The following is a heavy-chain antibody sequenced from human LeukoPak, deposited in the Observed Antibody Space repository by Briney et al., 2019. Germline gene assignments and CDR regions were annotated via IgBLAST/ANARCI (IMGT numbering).Heavy chain of an antibody. J-gene: IGHJ4*02. CDR2: IWYDGSNK. D-gene: IGHD3-10*01. CDR1: GFTFSSYG. Sequence: GGSLRLSCAASGFTFSSYGMHWVRQAPGKGLEWVAVIWYDGSNKYYADSVKGRFTISRDNSKTTLYLQMNSLRAEDTAVYYCARELYGSGSYDYFDYWGQGTLVTVSS. V-gene: IGHV3-33*01. CDR3: ARELYGSGSYDYFDY.